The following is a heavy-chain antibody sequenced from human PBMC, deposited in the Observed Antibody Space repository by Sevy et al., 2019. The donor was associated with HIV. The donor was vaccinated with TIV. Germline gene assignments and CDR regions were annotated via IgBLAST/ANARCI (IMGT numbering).Heavy chain of an antibody. V-gene: IGHV3-30*04. J-gene: IGHJ6*02. D-gene: IGHD3-3*01. CDR1: GFTFSSYA. Sequence: GGSLRLSCAASGFTFSSYAMHWVRQAPGKGLEWVAVISYDGSNKYYADSVKGRFTISRDNSKNTLYLQMNSLRAEDTAVYYCARVMVQSVWGFLEWAPYYYYGMDVWGQGTTVTVSS. CDR2: ISYDGSNK. CDR3: ARVMVQSVWGFLEWAPYYYYGMDV.